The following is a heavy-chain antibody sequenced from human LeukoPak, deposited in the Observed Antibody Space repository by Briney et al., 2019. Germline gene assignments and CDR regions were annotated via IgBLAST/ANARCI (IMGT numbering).Heavy chain of an antibody. Sequence: PSETLSLTCTVSGGSISSSSYYWGWIRQPPGKGLEWIGSIYYSGSTYYNPSLKSRVTISVDTSKNQFSLKLSSVTAADTAVYYCARVGSIAAILNYYYYYMDVWGKGTTVTVSS. CDR1: GGSISSSSYY. CDR2: IYYSGST. CDR3: ARVGSIAAILNYYYYYMDV. J-gene: IGHJ6*03. D-gene: IGHD6-6*01. V-gene: IGHV4-39*07.